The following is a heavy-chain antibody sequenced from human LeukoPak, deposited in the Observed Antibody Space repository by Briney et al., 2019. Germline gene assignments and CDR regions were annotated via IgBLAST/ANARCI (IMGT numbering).Heavy chain of an antibody. J-gene: IGHJ6*03. Sequence: SVKVSCKASGGTFSSYAISWVRQAPGQGLEWMGGIIPIFGTANYAQKFQGRVTITADKSTSTAYMELSSLRSEDTAVYYCARAPAVALPSLDYYHMDVWGKGTTVTVSS. D-gene: IGHD6-19*01. CDR3: ARAPAVALPSLDYYHMDV. V-gene: IGHV1-69*06. CDR1: GGTFSSYA. CDR2: IIPIFGTA.